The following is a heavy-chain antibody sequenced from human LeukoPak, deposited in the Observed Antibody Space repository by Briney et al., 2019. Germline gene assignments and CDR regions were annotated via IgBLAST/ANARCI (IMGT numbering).Heavy chain of an antibody. D-gene: IGHD5-24*01. CDR2: IWYDGSNK. Sequence: GRSLRLSCAASGFTFSSYGMHWVRQAPGKGLEWVAVIWYDGSNKYYADSVKGRFTISRDNSKNTLYLQMNSLRAEDTAVYYCARDERWLQLFRYWGQGTLVTVSS. CDR3: ARDERWLQLFRY. J-gene: IGHJ4*02. CDR1: GFTFSSYG. V-gene: IGHV3-33*01.